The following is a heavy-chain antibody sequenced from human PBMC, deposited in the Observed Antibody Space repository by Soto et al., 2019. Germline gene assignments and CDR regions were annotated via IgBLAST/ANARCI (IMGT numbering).Heavy chain of an antibody. D-gene: IGHD5-12*01. Sequence: QVQLVQSGGEVEKPGASVTVYCKASGYTFINYHITWVRQAPGQGLEWMAWINTYNGMTDYAQRFQGRVTMTRDTSTSTAYMELRNLGSDDTAVYFCAKSPRGEMATDWGQGTLVTVSS. CDR3: AKSPRGEMATD. CDR1: GYTFINYH. CDR2: INTYNGMT. J-gene: IGHJ4*02. V-gene: IGHV1-18*01.